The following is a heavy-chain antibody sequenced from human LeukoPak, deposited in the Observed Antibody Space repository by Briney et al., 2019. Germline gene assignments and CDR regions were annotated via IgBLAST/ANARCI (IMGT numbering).Heavy chain of an antibody. CDR3: ARSSGYRNWFDP. J-gene: IGHJ5*02. D-gene: IGHD3-22*01. CDR2: ISGSGSST. V-gene: IGHV3-23*01. CDR1: GFTFSSYA. Sequence: GALRLSCAASGFTFSSYAMSWVRQAPGKGLEWVSAISGSGSSTYYADSVKGRFTISRDNSKNMLYLQMNSLRAEDTAVYYCARSSGYRNWFDPWGQGTLVTVSS.